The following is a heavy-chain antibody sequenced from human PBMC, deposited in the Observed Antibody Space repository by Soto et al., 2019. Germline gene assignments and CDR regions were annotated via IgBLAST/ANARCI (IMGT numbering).Heavy chain of an antibody. D-gene: IGHD3-3*01. CDR3: TKGRYLEWFLSGVGEES. J-gene: IGHJ5*02. CDR2: INGGGIST. CDR1: GFTFRNYA. V-gene: IGHV3-23*01. Sequence: QLLQSGGGLVQPGGSLRLSCAASGFTFRNYAMSWVRQTPEKGLEWVSAINGGGISTYYADSVKGRCTISRDQSKNTIYLQMDRLRVEDTALYYCTKGRYLEWFLSGVGEESWGPGTLVTVSS.